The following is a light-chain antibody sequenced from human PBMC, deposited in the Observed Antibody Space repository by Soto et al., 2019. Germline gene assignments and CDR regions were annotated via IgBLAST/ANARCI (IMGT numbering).Light chain of an antibody. CDR2: EVS. Sequence: QSALTQPASVSGSPGQSITISCTGTRIDVGGYNYVSWYQQNPGKAPKFLIYEVSNRPSGVSNRFSGSKSSNTASLTISGLQAEDEADYYCTSYTSSSLWVFGGGTKLTVL. CDR3: TSYTSSSLWV. V-gene: IGLV2-14*01. CDR1: RIDVGGYNY. J-gene: IGLJ3*02.